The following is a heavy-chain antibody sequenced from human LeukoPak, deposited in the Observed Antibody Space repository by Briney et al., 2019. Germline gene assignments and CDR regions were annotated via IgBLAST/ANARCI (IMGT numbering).Heavy chain of an antibody. CDR2: IYYSGST. CDR1: GDSISSSSYY. V-gene: IGHV4-39*07. J-gene: IGHJ5*02. D-gene: IGHD5-12*01. Sequence: SEILSLTCTVSGDSISSSSYYWGWIRQPPGKGLEWIGSIYYSGSTYYNPSLESRVTISVDTSKNQFSLKLSSVTAAATAVYYCARSRLRLNWFDAWGQGTLVTVSS. CDR3: ARSRLRLNWFDA.